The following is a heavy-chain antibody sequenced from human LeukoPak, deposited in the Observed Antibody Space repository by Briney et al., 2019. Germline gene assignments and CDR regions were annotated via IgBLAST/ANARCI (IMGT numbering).Heavy chain of an antibody. CDR1: GVTFSSYS. CDR3: ARDQGYTTPGDYDY. CDR2: ITNSRSYI. V-gene: IGHV3-21*01. Sequence: GESLRLSCAASGVTFSSYSMNWVRQPPGKGLEWVSGITNSRSYIYYADSVKSRFTISRDNTKNSLYLQMISLRADDTAVYYCARDQGYTTPGDYDYWGQGTLVTVSS. D-gene: IGHD5-24*01. J-gene: IGHJ4*02.